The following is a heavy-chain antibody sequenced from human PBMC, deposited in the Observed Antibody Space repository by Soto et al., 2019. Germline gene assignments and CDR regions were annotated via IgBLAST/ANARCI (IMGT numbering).Heavy chain of an antibody. Sequence: EVQLVESGGGLVQPGRSLRLSCAASGFMFDDYAMHWVRQAPGKGLEWVPGMSWNNDNIGYADSVKARFTISRDNARNSMYLQINSQRNEDTAFSYCVKGPGYGSGWYRGFDYWGQGTEVSVSS. CDR3: VKGPGYGSGWYRGFDY. D-gene: IGHD6-19*01. CDR1: GFMFDDYA. V-gene: IGHV3-9*01. CDR2: MSWNNDNI. J-gene: IGHJ4*02.